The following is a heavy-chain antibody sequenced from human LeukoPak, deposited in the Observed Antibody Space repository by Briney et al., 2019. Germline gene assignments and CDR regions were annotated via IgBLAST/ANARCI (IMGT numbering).Heavy chain of an antibody. CDR1: GFTFSSYA. CDR2: ISYDGSNK. D-gene: IGHD2-2*02. CDR3: ASGEVVPAAIDYYYGMDV. J-gene: IGHJ6*02. Sequence: GGSLRLSCAASGFTFSSYAMQWVRQAPGKGLEWVAVISYDGSNKYYADSVKGRFTISRDNSKNTLYLQMNSLRAEDTAVYYCASGEVVPAAIDYYYGMDVWGQGTTVTVSS. V-gene: IGHV3-30*04.